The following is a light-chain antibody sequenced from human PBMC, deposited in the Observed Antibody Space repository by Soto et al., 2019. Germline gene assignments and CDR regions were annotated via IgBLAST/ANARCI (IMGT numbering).Light chain of an antibody. V-gene: IGLV1-44*01. CDR3: AAWDASLGGFYV. CDR1: SSNIEKNS. CDR2: SNN. Sequence: QSVLTQPPSASGTPGQRVTISCSGRSSNIEKNSVNWYQQFPGTAPKLLIYSNNHRPSGVPDRFSASKAGASASLAISGLQSEDEGDYYCAAWDASLGGFYVFGSGTKLTVL. J-gene: IGLJ1*01.